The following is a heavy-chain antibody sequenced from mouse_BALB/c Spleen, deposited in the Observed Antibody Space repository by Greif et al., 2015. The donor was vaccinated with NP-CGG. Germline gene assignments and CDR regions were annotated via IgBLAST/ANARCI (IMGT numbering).Heavy chain of an antibody. CDR1: GYAFSSSW. Sequence: QVQLQQSGPELVKPGASVKISCKASGYAFSSSWMNWVKQRPGQGLEWIGRIYPGDGDTNYNGKFKGKATLTADKSSSTAYMQLSSLTSVDSAVYFCASGGLLDYAMDYWGQGTSVTVSS. CDR3: ASGGLLDYAMDY. V-gene: IGHV1-82*01. D-gene: IGHD2-3*01. J-gene: IGHJ4*01. CDR2: IYPGDGDT.